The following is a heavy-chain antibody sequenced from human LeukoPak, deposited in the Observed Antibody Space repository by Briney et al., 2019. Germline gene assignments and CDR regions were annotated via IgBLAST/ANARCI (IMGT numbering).Heavy chain of an antibody. J-gene: IGHJ4*02. Sequence: AASVKVSCKASGYTFTSYGISWVRQAPGQGLEWLGWISAYNGNTNYAQKLQGRVTMTTDTSTSTAYMELRSLRSDDTAVYYCARGPYRIVVVPAAHQEGTFDYWGQGTLVTVSS. CDR1: GYTFTSYG. CDR2: ISAYNGNT. CDR3: ARGPYRIVVVPAAHQEGTFDY. D-gene: IGHD2-2*01. V-gene: IGHV1-18*01.